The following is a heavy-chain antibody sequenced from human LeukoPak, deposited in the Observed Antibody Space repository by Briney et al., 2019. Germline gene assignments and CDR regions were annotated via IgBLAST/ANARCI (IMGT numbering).Heavy chain of an antibody. CDR2: ISYDGSNK. D-gene: IGHD5-18*01. V-gene: IGHV3-30-3*01. CDR1: GFTSSSYA. Sequence: PSGGSLRLSCAASGFTSSSYAMHWVRQAPGKGLEWVAVISYDGSNKYYADSVKGRFTISRDNSKNTLYLQMDSLSAEDTAVYYCARAGSQSHVDAAMGFCNYWGQGTLVTVSS. J-gene: IGHJ4*02. CDR3: ARAGSQSHVDAAMGFCNY.